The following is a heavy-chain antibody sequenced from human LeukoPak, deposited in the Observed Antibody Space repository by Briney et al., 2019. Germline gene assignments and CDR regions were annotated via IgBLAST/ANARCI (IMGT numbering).Heavy chain of an antibody. D-gene: IGHD1-26*01. CDR2: IYTSGST. J-gene: IGHJ4*02. V-gene: IGHV4-61*02. CDR1: GGSISSGSYY. CDR3: ASRRGLGSYFDY. Sequence: SQALSLTCTVSGGSISSGSYYWSWIRQPAGKGLEWIGRIYTSGSTNYNPSLKSRVTISVDTSKNQFSLKLSSVTAADTAVYYCASRRGLGSYFDYWGQGTLVTVSS.